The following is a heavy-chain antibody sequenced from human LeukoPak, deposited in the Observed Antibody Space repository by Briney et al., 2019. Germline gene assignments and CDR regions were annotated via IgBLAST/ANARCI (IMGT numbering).Heavy chain of an antibody. CDR2: ISDRGTTT. D-gene: IGHD4-23*01. V-gene: IGHV3-23*01. Sequence: GGSLRLSCAASGFTFSSHSMAWVRQAPGKGLEWVSGISDRGTTTYYADSVKGRFTSSRDNSKNTLYLQMNSLRAEDTAVYYCAKDPLTTVVTLVDYWGQGTLVTVSS. J-gene: IGHJ4*02. CDR1: GFTFSSHS. CDR3: AKDPLTTVVTLVDY.